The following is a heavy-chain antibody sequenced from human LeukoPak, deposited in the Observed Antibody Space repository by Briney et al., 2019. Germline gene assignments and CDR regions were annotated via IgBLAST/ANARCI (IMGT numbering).Heavy chain of an antibody. Sequence: ASVKVSCTASGGTFSSYAISWVQQAPGQGLEWMGGIIPIFGTANYAQKFQGRVTITADESTSTAYMELRSLRFDDTAVYYCARDWDCRSTSCYNCFDPWGQGTLVTVSS. CDR2: IIPIFGTA. D-gene: IGHD2-2*01. V-gene: IGHV1-69*13. CDR3: ARDWDCRSTSCYNCFDP. CDR1: GGTFSSYA. J-gene: IGHJ5*02.